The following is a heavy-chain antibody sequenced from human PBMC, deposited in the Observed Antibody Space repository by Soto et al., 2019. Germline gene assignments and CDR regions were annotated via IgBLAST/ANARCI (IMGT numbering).Heavy chain of an antibody. CDR1: GFTFSSYA. CDR2: ISYDGRNK. Sequence: GGSLRLSCAASGFTFSSYAMHWVRQARGKGLEWVAVISYDGRNKYYADSVNGRFTISRDNSKNTLYLQMNSLRAEDTAVYYCAREGAYCTNGVCPNYYYYGMAVWGQGTTVTVSS. CDR3: AREGAYCTNGVCPNYYYYGMAV. V-gene: IGHV3-30*04. J-gene: IGHJ6*02. D-gene: IGHD2-8*01.